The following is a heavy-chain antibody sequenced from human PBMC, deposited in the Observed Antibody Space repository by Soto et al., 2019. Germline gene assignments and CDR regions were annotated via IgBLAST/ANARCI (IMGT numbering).Heavy chain of an antibody. CDR1: GFTFSAYY. Sequence: GGSLRLSCAASGFTFSAYYMSWIRQAPGEGLEWISYISNSGTTIFYADSVKGRFTISRDNSRNTLFLEMYSLRAEDTAVYYCARYIPGVRYYGMDVWGQGTTVTVSS. J-gene: IGHJ6*02. CDR3: ARYIPGVRYYGMDV. D-gene: IGHD2-2*02. V-gene: IGHV3-11*01. CDR2: ISNSGTTI.